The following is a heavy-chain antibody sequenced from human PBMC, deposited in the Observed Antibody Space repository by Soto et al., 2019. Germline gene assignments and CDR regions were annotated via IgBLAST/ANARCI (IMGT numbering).Heavy chain of an antibody. V-gene: IGHV4-59*01. CDR1: GGSLSYYY. J-gene: IGHJ4*01. D-gene: IGHD3-10*01. CDR3: ARNSGPLTV. Sequence: QMQLQESGPGLVKPSETLSLTCTVSGGSLSYYYWSWIRQPPGMGLEWIGYIYYSGGANYNPSLKSRVTISVDTSKTQFSLQLTSVTAADTAVYYCARNSGPLTVWGHGTLVTVAS. CDR2: IYYSGGA.